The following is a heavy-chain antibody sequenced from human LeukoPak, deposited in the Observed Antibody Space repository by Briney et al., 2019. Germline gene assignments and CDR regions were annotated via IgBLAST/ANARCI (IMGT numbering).Heavy chain of an antibody. CDR2: ISGSGLKR. V-gene: IGHV3-23*01. D-gene: IGHD3-22*01. CDR1: GFIFSAHG. J-gene: IGHJ5*01. CDR3: AKGGNYFDSSDNFNWFDS. Sequence: QPGGSLRLSCAGSGFIFSAHGMAWVRQAPGKTLEWVSAISGSGLKRYYAESVKGRFTISRDNFNNTFFLQMNNLTADDMATFYCAKGGNYFDSSDNFNWFDSWGQGTRSPSPQ.